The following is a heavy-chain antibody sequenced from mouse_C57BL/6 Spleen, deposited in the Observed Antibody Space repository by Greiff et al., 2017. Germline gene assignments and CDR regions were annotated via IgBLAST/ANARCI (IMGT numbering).Heavy chain of an antibody. Sequence: VQLQQSGAELVRPGTSVKVSCKASGYAFTNYLIEWVKQRPGQGLEWIGVINPGSGGTNYNEKFKGKATLTADKSSSTAYMQLSSLTSEDSAVYFGARSDDGSSPFADWGQGTLVTVSA. CDR2: INPGSGGT. CDR1: GYAFTNYL. V-gene: IGHV1-54*01. D-gene: IGHD1-1*01. CDR3: ARSDDGSSPFAD. J-gene: IGHJ3*01.